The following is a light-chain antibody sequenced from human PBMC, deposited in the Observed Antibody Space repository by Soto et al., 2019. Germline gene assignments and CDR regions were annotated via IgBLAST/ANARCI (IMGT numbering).Light chain of an antibody. CDR1: QSVSSSY. CDR2: GAS. J-gene: IGKJ1*01. CDR3: QKYGRPLWP. V-gene: IGKV3-20*01. Sequence: EIVLTQSPGTLSLSPGERATLSCRASQSVSSSYLASYQQNTAQAPRLLIYGASSRATGIPDRFSGSGSGTXXXXXXSRLEPEDFAVYYCQKYGRPLWPFGQGSKVDI.